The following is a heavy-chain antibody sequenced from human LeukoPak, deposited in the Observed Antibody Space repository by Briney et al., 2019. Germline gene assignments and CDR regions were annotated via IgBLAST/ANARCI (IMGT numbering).Heavy chain of an antibody. CDR1: GYTLTELS. CDR3: ATAGKWDLWAFDI. D-gene: IGHD1-26*01. Sequence: ASVKVSCKVSGYTLTELSMHWVRQAPGKGLEWMGGFDPEDGETIYAQKFQGRVTMTVDTSTDTAYMELSSLRSEDTAVYYCATAGKWDLWAFDIWGQGTMVTVSS. J-gene: IGHJ3*02. CDR2: FDPEDGET. V-gene: IGHV1-24*01.